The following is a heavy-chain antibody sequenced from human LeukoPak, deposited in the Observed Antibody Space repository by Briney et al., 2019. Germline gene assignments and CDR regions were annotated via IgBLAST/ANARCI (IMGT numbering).Heavy chain of an antibody. CDR1: GFTGSNNY. V-gene: IGHV3-53*01. CDR3: AKDRTVGASYWYFDL. D-gene: IGHD1-26*01. Sequence: GGSLRLSCAASGFTGSNNYVSWVRQAPGMGLEWVSAIHSSGATCYADSVKGRFTISRDTSKNTLFLHMNTLRAEDTAIYYCAKDRTVGASYWYFDLWAVAPWSLSPQ. J-gene: IGHJ2*01. CDR2: IHSSGAT.